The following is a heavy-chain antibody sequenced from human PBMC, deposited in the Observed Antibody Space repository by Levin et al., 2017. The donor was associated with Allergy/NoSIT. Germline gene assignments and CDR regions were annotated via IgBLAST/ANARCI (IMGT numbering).Heavy chain of an antibody. Sequence: GESLKISCKASGYTFRNYGISWVRQAPGRGLEWLGWISTDTGNRHYAQNLQGRVTMTTDTSTDTAHLELRSLRSDDTAIYYCARLVVGAKGWFAPWGQGTPVTVPS. CDR2: ISTDTGNR. CDR3: ARLVVGAKGWFAP. V-gene: IGHV1-18*01. D-gene: IGHD2-21*01. CDR1: GYTFRNYG. J-gene: IGHJ5*02.